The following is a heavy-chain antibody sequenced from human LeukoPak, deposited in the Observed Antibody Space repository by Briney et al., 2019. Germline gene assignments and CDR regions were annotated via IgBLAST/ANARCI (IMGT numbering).Heavy chain of an antibody. Sequence: SETLSLTCAVYGGSFSGYYWSWIRQPPGKGLEWIGEINHSGSTNYNPSLKSRVTISVDTSKNQFSLKLSSVTAADTAVYYCARGKISYSYGCGNNWFDPWGQGNLVTVSS. CDR2: INHSGST. D-gene: IGHD5-18*01. J-gene: IGHJ5*02. V-gene: IGHV4-34*01. CDR3: ARGKISYSYGCGNNWFDP. CDR1: GGSFSGYY.